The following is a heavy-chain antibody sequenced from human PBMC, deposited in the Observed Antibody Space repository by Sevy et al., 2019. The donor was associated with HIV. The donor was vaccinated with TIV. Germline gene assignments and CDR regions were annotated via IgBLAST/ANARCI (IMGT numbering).Heavy chain of an antibody. CDR1: GFTFSSYW. Sequence: GGSLRLSCAASGFTFSSYWMSWVRQAPGKGLEWVANIKQDGSEKYYVDSVKGRFTISRDNAKNSLYLQMNSLRAEDTAEYYCARDIVVVPAAPKYYYYYYMDVWGKGTTVTVSS. D-gene: IGHD2-2*01. CDR3: ARDIVVVPAAPKYYYYYYMDV. J-gene: IGHJ6*03. V-gene: IGHV3-7*03. CDR2: IKQDGSEK.